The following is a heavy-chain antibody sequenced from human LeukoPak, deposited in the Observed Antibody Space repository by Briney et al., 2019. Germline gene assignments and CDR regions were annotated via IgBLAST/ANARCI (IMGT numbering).Heavy chain of an antibody. J-gene: IGHJ4*02. Sequence: SVKVSCKASGGTFSSYAIGWVRQAPGQGLEWMGRIIPIFGTANYAQKFQGRVTITTDESTSTAYMELSSLRSEDTAVYYCARDRRSSSSPTFDYWGQGTLVTVSS. CDR2: IIPIFGTA. CDR3: ARDRRSSSSPTFDY. D-gene: IGHD6-6*01. CDR1: GGTFSSYA. V-gene: IGHV1-69*05.